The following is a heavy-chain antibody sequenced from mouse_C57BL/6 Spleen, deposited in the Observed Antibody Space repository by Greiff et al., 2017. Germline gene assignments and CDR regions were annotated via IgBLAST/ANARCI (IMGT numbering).Heavy chain of an antibody. CDR2: IDPSDSYT. J-gene: IGHJ4*01. D-gene: IGHD1-1*01. CDR1: GYTFTSYW. V-gene: IGHV1-69*01. Sequence: QVQLQQPGAELVMPGASVKLSCKASGYTFTSYWMHWVKQRPGQGLEWIGEIDPSDSYTNYNQKFKGKSTLTVDKSSSTAYMQLSSLTSEDSAVYYCARPNYGSSENYAMDYWGQGTSVTVSS. CDR3: ARPNYGSSENYAMDY.